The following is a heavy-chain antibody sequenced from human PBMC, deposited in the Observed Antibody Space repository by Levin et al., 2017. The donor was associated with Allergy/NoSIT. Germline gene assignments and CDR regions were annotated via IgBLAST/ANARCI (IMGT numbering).Heavy chain of an antibody. CDR1: GFTFSSYA. D-gene: IGHD4-17*01. V-gene: IGHV3-23*01. CDR3: ANFEVSGALGTVTTEVHAFDI. Sequence: GGSLRLSCAASGFTFSSYAMSWVRQAPGKGLEWVSAISGSGGSTYYADSVKGRFTISRDNSKNTLYLQMNSLRAEDTAVYYCANFEVSGALGTVTTEVHAFDIWGQGTMVTVPS. J-gene: IGHJ3*02. CDR2: ISGSGGST.